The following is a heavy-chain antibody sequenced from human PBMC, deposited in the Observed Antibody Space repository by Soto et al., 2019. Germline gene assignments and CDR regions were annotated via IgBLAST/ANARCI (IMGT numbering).Heavy chain of an antibody. D-gene: IGHD3-10*01. CDR3: AQGGITSPSP. Sequence: PGGSLRLSCAASGFTFSSFAVSWVRQAPGKGLEWVSTVSGIGGSTYYADSVKGRFTISRDNSKNTLFLQMNSLRAEDTAVYYCAQGGITSPSPWGQGTLVTVSS. CDR1: GFTFSSFA. V-gene: IGHV3-23*01. CDR2: VSGIGGST. J-gene: IGHJ5*02.